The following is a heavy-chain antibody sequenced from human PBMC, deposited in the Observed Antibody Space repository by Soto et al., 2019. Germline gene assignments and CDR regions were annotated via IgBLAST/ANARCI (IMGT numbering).Heavy chain of an antibody. CDR3: ARDSSGSVVGPLGD. J-gene: IGHJ4*02. V-gene: IGHV3-30-3*01. D-gene: IGHD1-26*01. CDR1: GFTFSSYA. CDR2: ISYDGSNK. Sequence: GSLRLSCAASGFTFSSYAMHWVRQAPGKGLEWVAVISYDGSNKYYADSVKGRFTISRDNSKNTLYLQMNSLRAEDTAVYYCARDSSGSVVGPLGDWGQGTRVTVAS.